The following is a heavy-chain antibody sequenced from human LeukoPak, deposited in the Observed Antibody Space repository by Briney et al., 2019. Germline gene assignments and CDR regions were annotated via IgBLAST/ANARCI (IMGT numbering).Heavy chain of an antibody. V-gene: IGHV3-48*04. CDR1: GFTFSSYS. CDR3: ARALNYYYYMDV. CDR2: ISSSSSTI. J-gene: IGHJ6*03. Sequence: PGGSLRLSCAASGFTFSSYSMNWVRQAPGKGLERVSYISSSSSTIYYADSVKGRFTISSDNAKNSLYLQMNSLRAEDTAVYYCARALNYYYYMDVWGKGTTVTISS.